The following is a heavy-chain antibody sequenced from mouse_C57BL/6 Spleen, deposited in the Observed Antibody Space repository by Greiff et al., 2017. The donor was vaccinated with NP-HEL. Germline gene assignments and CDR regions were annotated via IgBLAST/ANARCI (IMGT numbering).Heavy chain of an antibody. J-gene: IGHJ4*01. Sequence: VQLQQPGAELVKPGASVKLSCKASGYTFTSYWMHWVKQRPGQGLEWIGMIHPNSGSTNYNEKFKSKATLTVDKSSSTAYMQLSSLTSEDSAVYYWARGGVVADYYAMDYWGQGTSVTVSS. CDR1: GYTFTSYW. CDR2: IHPNSGST. CDR3: ARGGVVADYYAMDY. V-gene: IGHV1-64*01. D-gene: IGHD1-1*01.